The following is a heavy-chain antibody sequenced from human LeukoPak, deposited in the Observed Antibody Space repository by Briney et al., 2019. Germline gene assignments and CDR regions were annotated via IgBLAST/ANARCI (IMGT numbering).Heavy chain of an antibody. J-gene: IGHJ5*02. CDR2: ISSSSSYT. D-gene: IGHD3-22*01. CDR1: GFTLSDYY. Sequence: PGGSLRLSCAASGFTLSDYYMSWIRQAPGKGLEWVSYISSSSSYTNYADSVKGRFTISRDNAKNSLYLQMNSLRAEDTAVYYCARGRDYYNDPAGWVWFDPWGQGTLVTVSS. CDR3: ARGRDYYNDPAGWVWFDP. V-gene: IGHV3-11*06.